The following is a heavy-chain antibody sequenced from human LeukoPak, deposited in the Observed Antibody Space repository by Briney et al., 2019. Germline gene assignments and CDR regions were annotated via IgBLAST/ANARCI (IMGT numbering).Heavy chain of an antibody. CDR1: GFTFDDYG. CDR3: ARDCTNGVCYGTDFDY. D-gene: IGHD2-8*01. CDR2: ISSSSSSYM. Sequence: GGSLRLSCAASGFTFDDYGMRWVRQAPGKGLEWVSSISSSSSSYMYYADSVKGRFTISRDNAKNSLYLQMNSLRAEDTAVYYCARDCTNGVCYGTDFDYWGQGTLVTVSS. V-gene: IGHV3-21*01. J-gene: IGHJ4*02.